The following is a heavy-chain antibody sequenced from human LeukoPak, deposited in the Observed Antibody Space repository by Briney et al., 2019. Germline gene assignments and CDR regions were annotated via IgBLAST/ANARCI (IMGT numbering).Heavy chain of an antibody. CDR3: ASEAGAVTDY. J-gene: IGHJ4*02. CDR1: GGFISSYY. Sequence: SETLSLTCTVSGGFISSYYWSWIRQSPGKGLEWIGYIYYNGRTNYNPSLKSRVTISVDTSKNQFSLKLSSVTAADTAVYYCASEAGAVTDYWGQGTLVTVSS. V-gene: IGHV4-59*01. CDR2: IYYNGRT. D-gene: IGHD1-26*01.